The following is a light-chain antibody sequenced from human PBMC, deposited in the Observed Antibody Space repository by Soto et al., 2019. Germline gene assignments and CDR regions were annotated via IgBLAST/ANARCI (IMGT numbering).Light chain of an antibody. CDR3: LQRFNWPWT. V-gene: IGKV3D-20*02. CDR1: QSVSSNH. Sequence: DIVLTQSPGTLSLSPGERATLSCRASQSVSSNHLAWYQQKPGQAPRLLIYDASNRATGIPARFSGSGSGTDFTLTITSLEPEDFAVYYCLQRFNWPWTFGLGTKVDIK. CDR2: DAS. J-gene: IGKJ1*01.